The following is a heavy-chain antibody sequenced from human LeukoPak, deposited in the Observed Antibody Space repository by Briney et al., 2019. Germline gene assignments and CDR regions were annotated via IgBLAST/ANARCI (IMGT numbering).Heavy chain of an antibody. CDR2: ISWNSGSI. Sequence: GGSLRLSCAASGFTFSSYSMNWVRQAPGKGLEWVSGISWNSGSIGYADSVKGRFTISRDNAKNSLYLQMNSLRAEDTALYYCAKGYTATMIVSWGQGTLVTVSS. CDR1: GFTFSSYS. V-gene: IGHV3-9*01. J-gene: IGHJ4*02. D-gene: IGHD3-22*01. CDR3: AKGYTATMIVS.